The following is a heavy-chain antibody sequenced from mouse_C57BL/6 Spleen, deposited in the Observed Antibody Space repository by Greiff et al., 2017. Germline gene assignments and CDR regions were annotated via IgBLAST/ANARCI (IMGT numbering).Heavy chain of an antibody. CDR1: GYAFSSYW. V-gene: IGHV1-80*01. Sequence: QVQLKQSGAELVKPGASVKISCKASGYAFSSYWMNWVKQRPGKGLEWIGQIYPGDGDTNYNGKFKGKATLTADKSSSTAYMQLSSLTSEDSAVYFCARNDYDSGFAYWGQGTLVTVSA. CDR3: ARNDYDSGFAY. CDR2: IYPGDGDT. D-gene: IGHD2-4*01. J-gene: IGHJ3*01.